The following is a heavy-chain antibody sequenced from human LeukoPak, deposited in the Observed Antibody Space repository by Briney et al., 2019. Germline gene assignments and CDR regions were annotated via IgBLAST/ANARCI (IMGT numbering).Heavy chain of an antibody. D-gene: IGHD6-13*01. CDR2: ISGSGGST. CDR3: AKDEGYSSSWYDY. J-gene: IGHJ4*02. Sequence: GGSLRLSCAASGFTFSLYAMTWVRQAPGKGLEWVSAISGSGGSTFYADSVKGRSTISRDSSKNTVYLQMNSLRADDTAVYYCAKDEGYSSSWYDYWGQGTLVTVSS. V-gene: IGHV3-23*01. CDR1: GFTFSLYA.